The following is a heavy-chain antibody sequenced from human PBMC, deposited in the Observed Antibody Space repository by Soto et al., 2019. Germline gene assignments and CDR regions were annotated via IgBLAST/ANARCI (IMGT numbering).Heavy chain of an antibody. V-gene: IGHV4-34*01. Sequence: SETLSLTCAVYGGSFSGYYWSWIRQPPGKGLEWIGEINHSGSTNYNPSLKSRVTISVDTSKNQFSLKLSSVTAADTAVYYCARALSSYDFWSGYFSRWFDPWGQGTLVTVSS. D-gene: IGHD3-3*01. CDR1: GGSFSGYY. CDR2: INHSGST. CDR3: ARALSSYDFWSGYFSRWFDP. J-gene: IGHJ5*02.